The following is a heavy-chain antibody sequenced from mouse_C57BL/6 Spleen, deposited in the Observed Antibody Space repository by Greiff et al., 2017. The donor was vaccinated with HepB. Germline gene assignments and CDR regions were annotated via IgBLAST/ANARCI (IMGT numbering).Heavy chain of an antibody. V-gene: IGHV5-16*01. J-gene: IGHJ4*01. CDR3: ARAGGIYYYGSSYAMDY. D-gene: IGHD1-1*01. Sequence: EVQLVESEGGLVQPGSSMKLSCTASGFTFSDYYMAWVRQVPEKGLEWVANINYDGSSTYYLDSLKSRFIISRDNAKNILYLQMSSLKSEDTATYYCARAGGIYYYGSSYAMDYWGQGTSVTVSS. CDR2: INYDGSST. CDR1: GFTFSDYY.